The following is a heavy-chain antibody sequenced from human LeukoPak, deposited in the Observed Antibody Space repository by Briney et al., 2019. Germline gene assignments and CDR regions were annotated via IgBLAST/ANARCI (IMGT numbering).Heavy chain of an antibody. J-gene: IGHJ4*02. D-gene: IGHD4-17*01. V-gene: IGHV1-69*01. CDR1: GGTFSSYA. CDR2: IIPIFGTA. Sequence: GSPVKVSCTASGGTFSSYAISWVRQAPGQGLEWMGGIIPIFGTANYAQKFQGRVTITADESTSTAYMELSSLRSEDTAVYYCARVRVTTWIDDYWGQGTLVTVSS. CDR3: ARVRVTTWIDDY.